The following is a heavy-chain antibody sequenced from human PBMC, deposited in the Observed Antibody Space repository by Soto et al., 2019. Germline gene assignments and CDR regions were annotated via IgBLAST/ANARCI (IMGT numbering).Heavy chain of an antibody. Sequence: QVQLQESGPGLVKPSETLSLNCSVSGGSIGTYFWGWIRQPPGKGLEWIGHIYYSGSTSYNPSLRSRVTISLDTPKNQFSLRLRSVSAADTAVYYCARSYGDLPDYWGQGTRVTVSS. CDR3: ARSYGDLPDY. D-gene: IGHD4-17*01. J-gene: IGHJ4*02. CDR1: GGSIGTYF. V-gene: IGHV4-59*01. CDR2: IYYSGST.